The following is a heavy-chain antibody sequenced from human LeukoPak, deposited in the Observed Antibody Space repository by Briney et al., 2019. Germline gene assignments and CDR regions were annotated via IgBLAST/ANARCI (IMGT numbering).Heavy chain of an antibody. CDR3: ARDKETNYYDSSGYPY. D-gene: IGHD3-22*01. J-gene: IGHJ4*02. V-gene: IGHV3-21*01. Sequence: TSETLSLTCTVSGGSISSSSYYWGWIRQPPGKGLEWVSSISSSSSYIYYADSVKGRFTISRDNAKNSLYLQMNSLRAEDTAVYYCARDKETNYYDSSGYPYWGQGTLVTVSS. CDR1: GGSISSSS. CDR2: ISSSSSYI.